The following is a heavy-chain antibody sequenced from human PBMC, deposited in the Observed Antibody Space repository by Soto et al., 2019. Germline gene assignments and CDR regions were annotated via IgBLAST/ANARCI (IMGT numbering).Heavy chain of an antibody. D-gene: IGHD6-6*01. Sequence: QVQLVASGGGVVQPGRSLRLSCAASGFTFNYYGMHWVRQAPGKGLEWVAVIWYDGSNKYYVDSVQGRFTIYRDNSKNTVDLQMSSLRAEDTAVYYCARGVHGSSSFHYGLDVWGQGTTVTVSS. CDR2: IWYDGSNK. CDR1: GFTFNYYG. V-gene: IGHV3-33*01. CDR3: ARGVHGSSSFHYGLDV. J-gene: IGHJ6*02.